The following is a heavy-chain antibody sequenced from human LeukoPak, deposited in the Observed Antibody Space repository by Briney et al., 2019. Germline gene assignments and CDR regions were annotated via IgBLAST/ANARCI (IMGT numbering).Heavy chain of an antibody. CDR2: IYYSGSP. D-gene: IGHD6-13*01. V-gene: IGHV4-31*03. CDR1: GGSISSGGYY. J-gene: IGHJ5*02. CDR3: AKYSSSWYSGENWFDP. Sequence: SQTLSLTCTVSGGSISSGGYYWSWIRQHPGQGLEWIGYIYYSGSPYYNPSLKSRVTISVDTSKNQFSLKLSSVTAADTAVYYCAKYSSSWYSGENWFDPWGQGTLVTVSS.